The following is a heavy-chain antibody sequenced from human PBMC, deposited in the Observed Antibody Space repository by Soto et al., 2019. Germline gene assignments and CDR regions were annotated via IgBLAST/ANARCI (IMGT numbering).Heavy chain of an antibody. Sequence: PGWSLRLSCAASGFTLSTYAMSWVRQAPGKGLEWVSHIGGGGTTYYADSVKGRFTVSRDNSKNTLYLHMNSLRAEDTAVYYCAKDPLVNGHPDAFDIWGQGTLVTVSS. CDR1: GFTLSTYA. V-gene: IGHV3-23*01. D-gene: IGHD2-8*01. CDR2: IGGGGTT. J-gene: IGHJ3*02. CDR3: AKDPLVNGHPDAFDI.